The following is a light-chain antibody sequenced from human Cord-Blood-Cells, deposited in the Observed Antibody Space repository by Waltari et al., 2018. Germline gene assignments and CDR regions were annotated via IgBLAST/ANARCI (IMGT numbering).Light chain of an antibody. V-gene: IGLV4-60*03. J-gene: IGLJ3*02. Sequence: QPVLTQSSSASASLGSSFKLTCPLSSGHSSYIIACHQQQPGKAPRYLMKLEGSGSYNKGSGVPDRFSGSSSGADRYLTISNLQSEDEADYYCETWDSNTRVFGGGTKLTVL. CDR1: SGHSSYI. CDR3: ETWDSNTRV. CDR2: LEGSGSY.